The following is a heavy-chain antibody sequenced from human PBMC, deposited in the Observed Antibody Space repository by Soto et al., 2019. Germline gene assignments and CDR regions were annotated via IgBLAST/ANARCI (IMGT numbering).Heavy chain of an antibody. CDR3: AKGKNYYDSSGYLNWFDP. J-gene: IGHJ5*02. CDR2: ISGSGGST. Sequence: TGGSLRLSCAASGFTFSSYAMSWVRQAPGKGLEWVSAISGSGGSTYYADSVKGRFTISRDNSKNTLYLQMNSLRAEDTAVYYCAKGKNYYDSSGYLNWFDPWGQGTLVTVSS. CDR1: GFTFSSYA. D-gene: IGHD3-22*01. V-gene: IGHV3-23*01.